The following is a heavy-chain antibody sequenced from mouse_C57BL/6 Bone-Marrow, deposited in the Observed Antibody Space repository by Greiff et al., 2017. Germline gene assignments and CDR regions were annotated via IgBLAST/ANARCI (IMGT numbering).Heavy chain of an antibody. CDR1: GYSITSGYY. CDR2: ISYDGSN. V-gene: IGHV3-6*01. CDR3: AKENYYGSSYGVFDY. J-gene: IGHJ2*01. Sequence: EVKLEESGPGLVKPSQSLSLTCSVTGYSITSGYYWNWIRQFPGNKLEWMGYISYDGSNNYNPSLKNRISITRDTSKNQFFLKLNSVTTEHTATYYSAKENYYGSSYGVFDYWGQGTTLPVSS. D-gene: IGHD1-1*01.